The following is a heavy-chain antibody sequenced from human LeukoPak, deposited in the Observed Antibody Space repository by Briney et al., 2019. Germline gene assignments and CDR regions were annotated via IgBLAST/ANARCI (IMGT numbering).Heavy chain of an antibody. D-gene: IGHD2-21*02. J-gene: IGHJ4*02. Sequence: GGSLRLSCAASGFTFSSYAMSWVRQAPGKGLGWVSGISGSGGTTYYADSVKGRFTISRDNSKNTYLQMNSLRAEDTAAYYCAKDSRSTLPRGRLDYWGQGTLVTVSS. V-gene: IGHV3-23*01. CDR3: AKDSRSTLPRGRLDY. CDR1: GFTFSSYA. CDR2: ISGSGGTT.